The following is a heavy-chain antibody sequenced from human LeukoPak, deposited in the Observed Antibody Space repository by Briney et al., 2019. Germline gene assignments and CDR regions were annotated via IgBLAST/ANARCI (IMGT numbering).Heavy chain of an antibody. D-gene: IGHD6-6*01. J-gene: IGHJ4*02. Sequence: GGSLRLSCAASGFTFSSYGMHWVRQAPGKGLEWVAVISYDGSNKYYADSVKGRFTISRDNSKNTLYLQMNSLRAEDTAVYYCARDGKANSSSFPEGGYWGQGTLVTVSS. CDR2: ISYDGSNK. CDR1: GFTFSSYG. V-gene: IGHV3-30*03. CDR3: ARDGKANSSSFPEGGY.